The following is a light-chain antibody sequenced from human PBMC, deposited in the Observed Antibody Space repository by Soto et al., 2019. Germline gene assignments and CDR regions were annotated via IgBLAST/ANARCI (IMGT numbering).Light chain of an antibody. J-gene: IGKJ4*01. CDR1: QGVSSK. CDR3: QQYHTWPIT. CDR2: GAS. V-gene: IGKV3-15*01. Sequence: VITQSPNTVSLAPLERLTFSCGASQGVSSKLAWYQHKPGQAPRLLISGASTGATGIPARFSGSGSGTEFTLTISSLQSEDCAIYYCQQYHTWPITFGGGTKVDIK.